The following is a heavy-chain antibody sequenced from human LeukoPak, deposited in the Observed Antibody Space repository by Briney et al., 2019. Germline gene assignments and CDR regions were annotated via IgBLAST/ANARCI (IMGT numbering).Heavy chain of an antibody. CDR2: IDWDDDK. CDR1: GFSLSTGGMC. J-gene: IGHJ4*02. Sequence: SGPTLVNPTQTLTLTCTFSGFSLSTGGMCVSWVRQPPGKALEWLARIDWDDDKYYNTSLRTRLTISKGPSENQVVLTMTNMDPVDTATYYCARTDSNGYYSDYWGQGTLVTVSS. V-gene: IGHV2-70*11. CDR3: ARTDSNGYYSDY. D-gene: IGHD3-22*01.